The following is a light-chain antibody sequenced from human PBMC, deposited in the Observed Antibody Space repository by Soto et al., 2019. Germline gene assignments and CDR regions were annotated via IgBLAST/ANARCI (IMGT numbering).Light chain of an antibody. J-gene: IGKJ5*01. CDR2: GAS. V-gene: IGKV1-33*01. CDR3: QQYENIPT. CDR1: QGINSF. Sequence: DIQLTQSPPYLSASVGDRVTIICRASQGINSFLAWYQQXPGRAPKFLVYGASNFEAGVPSRFRGSGSGTDFTFTISRLQPEDIATYYCQQYENIPTFGQGTRLEI.